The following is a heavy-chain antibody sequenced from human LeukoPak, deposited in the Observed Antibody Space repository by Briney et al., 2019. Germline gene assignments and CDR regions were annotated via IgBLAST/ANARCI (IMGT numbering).Heavy chain of an antibody. J-gene: IGHJ4*02. V-gene: IGHV1-2*02. CDR3: AGEYYYDSSGYYGLDY. CDR1: GYTFTGYY. D-gene: IGHD3-22*01. Sequence: GASVKVSCKASGYTFTGYYMHWVRQAPGQGLEWMGWINPNSGGTNYAQKFQGRVTMTRDTSISTAYMELSRLRSDDTAVYYCAGEYYYDSSGYYGLDYWGQGTLVTVSS. CDR2: INPNSGGT.